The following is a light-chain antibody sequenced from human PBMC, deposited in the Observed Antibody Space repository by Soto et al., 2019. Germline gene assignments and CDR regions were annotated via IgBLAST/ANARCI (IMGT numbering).Light chain of an antibody. CDR2: DAS. Sequence: EIVLTQSPATLSLSPGERATLSCRASQSVSSYLAWYQHKPGQAPRLLIYDASNRSAGIPDRFSGSGSGTDLTLTISSLEPADFSVYYCQQRSNWPTYMYTFGQGTKLEIK. J-gene: IGKJ2*01. CDR3: QQRSNWPTYMYT. V-gene: IGKV3-11*01. CDR1: QSVSSY.